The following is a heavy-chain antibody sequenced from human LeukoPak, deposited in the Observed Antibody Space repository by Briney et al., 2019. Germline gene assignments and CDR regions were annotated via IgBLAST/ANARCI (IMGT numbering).Heavy chain of an antibody. J-gene: IGHJ5*02. CDR3: ARNGAAGTPNRFFNWFDP. Sequence: PGESLKISCKGSGYRFTSYWIGWVRQMPGKGLEWMGLIYPSNSDTRYSPSFQGQVTFSADNSIDTAYLQWSSLQASDTAIYYCARNGAAGTPNRFFNWFDPWGPGTLVTVSS. V-gene: IGHV5-51*01. CDR1: GYRFTSYW. D-gene: IGHD6-13*01. CDR2: IYPSNSDT.